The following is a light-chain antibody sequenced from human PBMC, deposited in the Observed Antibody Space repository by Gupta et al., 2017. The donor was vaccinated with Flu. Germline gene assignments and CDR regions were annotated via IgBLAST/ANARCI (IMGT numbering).Light chain of an antibody. CDR1: QSISSY. Sequence: DIQMTQSPSSLSASVGDRVSITCRASQSISSYLNWYQQKPGKVPKLLIYTTSRLQSGVPSRFSGSGSGTDFTLTISSLQPEDFATYYCQQRDSSPQTFGQGTKLDIK. J-gene: IGKJ2*01. CDR3: QQRDSSPQT. V-gene: IGKV1-39*01. CDR2: TTS.